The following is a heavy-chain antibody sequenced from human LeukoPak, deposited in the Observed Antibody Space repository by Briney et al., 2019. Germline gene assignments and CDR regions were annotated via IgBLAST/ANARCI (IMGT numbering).Heavy chain of an antibody. J-gene: IGHJ4*02. D-gene: IGHD3-22*01. CDR2: INHSGST. V-gene: IGHV4-34*01. CDR1: GVSFSGYY. CDR3: ASSYYDSSGYYPSDY. Sequence: PSETLSLTCAVYGVSFSGYYWSWIRQPPGKGLEWIGEINHSGSTNYNPSLKSRVTISVDTSKNQFSLKLSSVTAADTAVYYCASSYYDSSGYYPSDYWGQGTLVTVSS.